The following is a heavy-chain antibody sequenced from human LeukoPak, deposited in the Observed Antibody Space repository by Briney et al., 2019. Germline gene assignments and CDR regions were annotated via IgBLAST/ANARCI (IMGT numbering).Heavy chain of an antibody. CDR2: IYYTGST. CDR3: ASDGSSWYYFDY. J-gene: IGHJ4*02. V-gene: IGHV4-59*01. CDR1: GGSISRDY. D-gene: IGHD6-13*01. Sequence: SETLSLTCTVSGGSISRDYWSWIRQPPGKGLEWIGYIYYTGSTNYNPSLKSRVTISVDTSKNQFSLKLSFVTAADTAVYYCASDGSSWYYFDYWGQGTLVTVSS.